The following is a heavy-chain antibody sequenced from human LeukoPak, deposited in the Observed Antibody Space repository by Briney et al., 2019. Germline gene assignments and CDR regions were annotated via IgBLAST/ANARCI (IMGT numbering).Heavy chain of an antibody. CDR1: GFTSSSSG. Sequence: PGGSLRLSCAPSGFTSSSSGMSWVRQAPGKGLGWVSGIVGIGGSTYYADSMKGRFTISRDNSKNTLYLQINSLRAEDTAVYYCAKMPVSYSSGWSNFDYWGQGALVTVSS. CDR2: IVGIGGST. D-gene: IGHD6-19*01. CDR3: AKMPVSYSSGWSNFDY. V-gene: IGHV3-23*01. J-gene: IGHJ4*02.